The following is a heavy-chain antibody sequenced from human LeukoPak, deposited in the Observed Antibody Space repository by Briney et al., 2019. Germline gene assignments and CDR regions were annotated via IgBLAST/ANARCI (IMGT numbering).Heavy chain of an antibody. V-gene: IGHV3-48*03. CDR1: GFTFSSYE. Sequence: GGSLTLSCAASGFTFSSYEMKWVRQAAGKGVEWVSYISSSGGTIFYADSVKGRFTISRDNANNSLYLQMNSLRADDTAVYYCAKDLRGPKDYWGQGTLVTVSS. J-gene: IGHJ4*02. CDR3: AKDLRGPKDY. CDR2: ISSSGGTI. D-gene: IGHD5-12*01.